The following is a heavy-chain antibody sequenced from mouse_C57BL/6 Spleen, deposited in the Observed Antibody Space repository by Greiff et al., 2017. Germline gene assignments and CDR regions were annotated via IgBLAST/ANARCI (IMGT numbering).Heavy chain of an antibody. J-gene: IGHJ3*01. CDR3: AREDDYLFAY. CDR2: ISDGGSYT. V-gene: IGHV5-4*01. D-gene: IGHD2-4*01. Sequence: EVMLVESGGGVVKPGGSLKLSCAASGFTFSSYAMSWVRQTPEKRLEWVATISDGGSYTYYPDNVKGRFTISRDNAKNNLYLQMSHLKSEDTAMYYCAREDDYLFAYWGQGTLVTVSA. CDR1: GFTFSSYA.